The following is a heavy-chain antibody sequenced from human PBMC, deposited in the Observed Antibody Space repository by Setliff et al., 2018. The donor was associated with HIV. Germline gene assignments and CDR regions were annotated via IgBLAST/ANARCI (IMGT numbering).Heavy chain of an antibody. D-gene: IGHD2-21*02. CDR3: ATLDPSGGNFLAY. J-gene: IGHJ4*02. Sequence: SETLSLTCTVSGGSISSGSYYWSWIRQPAGKGLEWIGRIYTSGSTNYNPSLKSRVTISVDTSKMQFSLHLTSVTAADTAVYYCATLDPSGGNFLAYWGQGTLVTVSS. V-gene: IGHV4-61*02. CDR2: IYTSGST. CDR1: GGSISSGSYY.